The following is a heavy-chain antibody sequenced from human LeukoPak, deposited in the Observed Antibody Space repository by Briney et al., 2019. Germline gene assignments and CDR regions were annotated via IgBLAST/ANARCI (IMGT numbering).Heavy chain of an antibody. J-gene: IGHJ4*02. CDR1: GFTFSSSW. CDR2: IKTDGSTT. D-gene: IGHD2-2*01. V-gene: IGHV3-74*01. CDR3: ARGNQQLPRSTPDY. Sequence: GGSLRLSCAVSGFTFSSSWMHWVRQAPGKGLVWVSHIKTDGSTTAYADSVKGRFTISRDNAKNTLYLQMNSLGAEDTGVYYCARGNQQLPRSTPDYWGQGTLVTVSS.